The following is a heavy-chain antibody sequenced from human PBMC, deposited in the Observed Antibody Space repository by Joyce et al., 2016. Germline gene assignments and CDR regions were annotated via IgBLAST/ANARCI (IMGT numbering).Heavy chain of an antibody. Sequence: QVQLQESGPGLVKPSGTLSLTCAVSGGSISSAHWWSWVGQPPGKGLEWIGEIYLGGSTTYNPSLKSRVTISVDKSKNQLSLKMNSVTAADTAVYYCARNGAYSQDSWGQGTLVTVSS. V-gene: IGHV4-4*02. CDR1: GGSISSAHW. D-gene: IGHD5-12*01. CDR2: IYLGGST. J-gene: IGHJ5*01. CDR3: ARNGAYSQDS.